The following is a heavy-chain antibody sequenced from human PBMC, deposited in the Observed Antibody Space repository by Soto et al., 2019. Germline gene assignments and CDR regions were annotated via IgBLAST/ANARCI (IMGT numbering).Heavy chain of an antibody. CDR2: VYPRDSDT. Sequence: GESLQNSCNGSGYSFTASYWIVCMRQMPGKGLEWMGIVYPRDSDTRYSPSFQGQVTISADKSINTAYLQWSSLKASDTAMYYCARFGSLYYGMDVWGQGTTVTVSS. J-gene: IGHJ6*02. D-gene: IGHD3-3*01. CDR3: ARFGSLYYGMDV. CDR1: GYSFTASYW. V-gene: IGHV5-51*01.